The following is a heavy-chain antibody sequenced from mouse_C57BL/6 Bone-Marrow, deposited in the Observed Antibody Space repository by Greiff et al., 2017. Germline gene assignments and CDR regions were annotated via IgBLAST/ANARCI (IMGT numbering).Heavy chain of an antibody. D-gene: IGHD2-1*01. V-gene: IGHV5-12*01. CDR1: GFTFSDYY. Sequence: EVMLVESGGGLVQPGGSLKLSCAASGFTFSDYYMYWVRQTPEKRLEWVAYISNGGGSTYYPDTVKGRFTISRDNAKNTLYLQMSRLKSEDTAMYYCARRALYYGTMDYWGQGTSVTVSS. CDR2: ISNGGGST. J-gene: IGHJ4*01. CDR3: ARRALYYGTMDY.